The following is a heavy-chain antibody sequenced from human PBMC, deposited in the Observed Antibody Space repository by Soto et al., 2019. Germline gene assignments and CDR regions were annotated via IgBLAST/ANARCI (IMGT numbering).Heavy chain of an antibody. CDR2: INAGNGNT. J-gene: IGHJ4*02. Sequence: QVQLVQSGAEVKKPGASVKVSCKASGYTFTSYAMHWVRQAPGQRLEWMGWINAGNGNTKYSQKFQGRVTITRDTSASTAYMELSRRSSDDTAVYYCARAPGYSYGYNWGQGTLVTVSS. V-gene: IGHV1-3*01. CDR3: ARAPGYSYGYN. CDR1: GYTFTSYA. D-gene: IGHD5-18*01.